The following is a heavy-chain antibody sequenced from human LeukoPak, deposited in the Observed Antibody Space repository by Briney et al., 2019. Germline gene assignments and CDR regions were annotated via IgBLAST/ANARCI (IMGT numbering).Heavy chain of an antibody. CDR1: GYTFTSYV. D-gene: IGHD3-16*02. J-gene: IGHJ4*02. V-gene: IGHV1-8*01. CDR2: MNPNRGNK. Sequence: ASVNVSCKPSGYTFTSYVINWLRQATGHGREWMGWMNPNRGNKGKAKRCEGRVTKTRKTSITTAYMELSSLRSEDTAVYYCARGRGYDYVWGSYRYPHTFDYWGQGTLVTVSS. CDR3: ARGRGYDYVWGSYRYPHTFDY.